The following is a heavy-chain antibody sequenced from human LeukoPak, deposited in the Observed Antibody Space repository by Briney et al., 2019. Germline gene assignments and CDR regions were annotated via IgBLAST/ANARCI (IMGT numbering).Heavy chain of an antibody. CDR3: AELGITMIGGV. V-gene: IGHV3-48*03. J-gene: IGHJ6*04. CDR2: ISSSGSTI. Sequence: GGSLRLSCAASGFTFSSYEMNWVRQAPGKGLEWVSYISSSGSTIYYADSVKGRFTISRDNAKNSLYLQMNSLRAEDTAVYYCAELGITMIGGVWGKGTTVTVSP. CDR1: GFTFSSYE. D-gene: IGHD3-10*02.